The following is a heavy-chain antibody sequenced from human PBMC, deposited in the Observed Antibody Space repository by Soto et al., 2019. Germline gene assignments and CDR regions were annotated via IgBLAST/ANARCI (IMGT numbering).Heavy chain of an antibody. Sequence: EVQLLESGGGLVQPGGSLRLSCAASGFTFSSYAMSWVRQAPGKGLERVSAISGSGGSTYYADSVKGRFTTSRDNSKITLYLQMNSLRAEDTAVYYCAKDQAYSSSWIDYWGQGTLVTVSS. CDR2: ISGSGGST. CDR1: GFTFSSYA. CDR3: AKDQAYSSSWIDY. J-gene: IGHJ4*02. D-gene: IGHD6-13*01. V-gene: IGHV3-23*01.